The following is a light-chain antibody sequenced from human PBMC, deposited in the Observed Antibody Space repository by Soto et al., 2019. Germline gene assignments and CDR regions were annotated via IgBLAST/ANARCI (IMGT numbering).Light chain of an antibody. CDR1: SSDVGGYNY. V-gene: IGLV2-14*01. CDR2: EVS. Sequence: QSALTQPASVSGSPGQSITISCTGTSSDVGGYNYVSWYQQHPGKAPKLMIYEVSNRPXXXSXXXSGSKSGNTASLTISGXXXXXXXDYYCSSYTSSSTLAFGGGTKLTVL. J-gene: IGLJ3*02. CDR3: SSYTSSSTLA.